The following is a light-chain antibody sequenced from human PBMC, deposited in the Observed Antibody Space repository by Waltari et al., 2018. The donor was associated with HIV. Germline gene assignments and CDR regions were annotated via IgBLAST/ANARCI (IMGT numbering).Light chain of an antibody. V-gene: IGLV1-47*01. CDR1: SSHIGGNY. J-gene: IGLJ3*02. CDR2: RNN. Sequence: QSVLTQPPSASGAPGQRVTMSCSGSSSHIGGNYVYWYQHLPGSAPKPLISRNNNRPSGVPDRFSGSKSGTSASLAISGLRSEDEADYYCAAWDDSLSGVLFGGGTKLTVL. CDR3: AAWDDSLSGVL.